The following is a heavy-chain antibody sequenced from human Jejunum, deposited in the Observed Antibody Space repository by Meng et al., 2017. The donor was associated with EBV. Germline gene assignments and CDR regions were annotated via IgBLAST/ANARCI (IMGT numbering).Heavy chain of an antibody. Sequence: QITLKESGPTLVKPXXXXTLXXPFSGFSLTTSEVGVGWIRQPPGKALEWLALIYGDDDKRYSPSLESRLTINKDTSKNQVVLTVTNMDPVDTGTYYCAHRDGSGGWYPDYWGQGTLVTVSS. J-gene: IGHJ4*01. CDR3: AHRDGSGGWYPDY. D-gene: IGHD6-19*01. CDR2: IYGDDDK. V-gene: IGHV2-5*02. CDR1: GFSLTTSEVG.